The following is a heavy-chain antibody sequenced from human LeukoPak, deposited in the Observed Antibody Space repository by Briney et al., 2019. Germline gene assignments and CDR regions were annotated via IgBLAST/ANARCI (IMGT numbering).Heavy chain of an antibody. Sequence: GRSLRLSCAASGFTFSSYGMHWVRQAPGKRLEWVAVISYDGSNKYYADSVKGRFTISRDNSKNTLYLQMNSLRAEDTAVYYCAKDSVVGATLDYWGQGTLVTVSS. D-gene: IGHD1-26*01. CDR3: AKDSVVGATLDY. J-gene: IGHJ4*02. CDR2: ISYDGSNK. CDR1: GFTFSSYG. V-gene: IGHV3-30*18.